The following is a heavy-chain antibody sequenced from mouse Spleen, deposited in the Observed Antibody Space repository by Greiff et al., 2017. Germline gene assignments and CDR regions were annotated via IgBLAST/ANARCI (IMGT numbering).Heavy chain of an antibody. CDR1: GYTFTSYW. CDR2: IDPSDSYT. CDR3: ARSGANWVDY. V-gene: IGHV1-50*01. D-gene: IGHD4-1*01. Sequence: VQLQQPGAELVKPGASVKLSCKASGYTFTSYWMQWVKQRPGQGLEWIGEIDPSDSYTNYNQKFKGKATLTVDTSSSTAYMQLSSLTSEDSAVYYCARSGANWVDYWGQGTTLTVSS. J-gene: IGHJ2*01.